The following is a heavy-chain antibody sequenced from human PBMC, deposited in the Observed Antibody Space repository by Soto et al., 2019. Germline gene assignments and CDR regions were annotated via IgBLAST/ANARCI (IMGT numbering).Heavy chain of an antibody. J-gene: IGHJ3*02. V-gene: IGHV3-23*01. CDR1: GFTFSSYA. CDR2: ISGSGGST. CDR3: AKASWSSGWLDAFAI. Sequence: GGSLRLSCAASGFTFSSYAMSWVRQAPGQGLEWVSTISGSGGSTYYADSVKGRFTISRDNSKNMLYLQMNSLRTEDTAVYNCAKASWSSGWLDAFAIWGQGTTVTVSS. D-gene: IGHD6-19*01.